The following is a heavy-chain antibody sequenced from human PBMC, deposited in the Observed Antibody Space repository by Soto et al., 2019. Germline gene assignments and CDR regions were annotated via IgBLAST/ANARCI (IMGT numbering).Heavy chain of an antibody. CDR3: AKRGSGSQFDY. D-gene: IGHD1-26*01. J-gene: IGHJ4*02. CDR2: ISGSGDST. CDR1: GFTFSSYA. Sequence: QPGGSLRLSCAASGFTFSSYAMSWVRQAPGKGLEWVSIISGSGDSTYYADSVKGRFTISRDNSKNTLYLQMNSLRAEDTAIYYCAKRGSGSQFDYWGQGTLVTVSS. V-gene: IGHV3-23*01.